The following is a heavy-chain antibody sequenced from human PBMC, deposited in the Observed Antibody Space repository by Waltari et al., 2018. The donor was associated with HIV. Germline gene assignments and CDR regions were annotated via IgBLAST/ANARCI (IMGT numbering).Heavy chain of an antibody. D-gene: IGHD3-10*01. J-gene: IGHJ4*02. CDR3: ARAPYDSGNEYYFDH. Sequence: EVQLVESGGGLVQPGGSLRPSCAASGVTFSNLWLSWVRQAPGKGLEWVANIKRDGSEKYYVDSVKGRFTISRDTAKNSLSLQMNSLRAEDTAVYYCARAPYDSGNEYYFDHWGLGTLVTVSS. V-gene: IGHV3-7*03. CDR1: GVTFSNLW. CDR2: IKRDGSEK.